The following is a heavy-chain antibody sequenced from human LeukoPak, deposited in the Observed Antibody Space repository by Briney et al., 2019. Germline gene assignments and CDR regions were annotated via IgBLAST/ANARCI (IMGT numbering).Heavy chain of an antibody. J-gene: IGHJ3*02. Sequence: SETLSLTCTVSGGSIGSITSSHYYWGWIRQPPGKGLQWIGSIFHTGSTYYNPSLKSRVTISVDTSKNQVSLKLSSVTAADTAVYYCARHSSDWYAFDIWGQGTMVTVSS. CDR2: IFHTGST. CDR1: GGSIGSITSSHYY. D-gene: IGHD6-19*01. V-gene: IGHV4-39*01. CDR3: ARHSSDWYAFDI.